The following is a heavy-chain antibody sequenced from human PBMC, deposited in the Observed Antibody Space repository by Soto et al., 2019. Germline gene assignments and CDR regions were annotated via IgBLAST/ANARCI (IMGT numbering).Heavy chain of an antibody. V-gene: IGHV1-18*01. J-gene: IGHJ4*01. D-gene: IGHD6-13*01. CDR3: AASRVVGQGFDY. CDR1: GDTFASYG. CDR2: ISINSGNT. Sequence: ASVKVSCKASGDTFASYGINWVRQAPGQGLEWMGWISINSGNTNYAQNFQGRVTMTTDTSTTTVFMELWSLRSDDTAVYYGAASRVVGQGFDYLGHGTLITVSS.